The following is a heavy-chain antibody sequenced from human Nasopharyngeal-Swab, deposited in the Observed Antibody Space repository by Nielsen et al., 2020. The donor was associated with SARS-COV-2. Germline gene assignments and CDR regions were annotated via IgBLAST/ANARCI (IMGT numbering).Heavy chain of an antibody. CDR1: GFFYTNYW. J-gene: IGHJ4*02. D-gene: IGHD3-3*01. CDR2: IYPADSDT. Sequence: GESLKISCEGSGFFYTNYWIAWVCQVPGKGLEWLGIIYPADSDTRYNPSFQGQVTISADKSIRTAYLQWKSLKASDSAMYYCARDFDLSSGYDVWGQGTLVTVSS. V-gene: IGHV5-51*01. CDR3: ARDFDLSSGYDV.